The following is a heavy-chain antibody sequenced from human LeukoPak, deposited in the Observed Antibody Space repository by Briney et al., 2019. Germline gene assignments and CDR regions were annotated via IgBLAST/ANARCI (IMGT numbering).Heavy chain of an antibody. CDR1: APSIGSGRYC. CDR3: ARGVVTDDYYMAV. J-gene: IGHJ6*03. CDR2: LYTNETT. V-gene: IGHV4-61*02. D-gene: IGHD2-21*02. Sequence: TPTLSLAFTVSAPSIGSGRYCWTCIRQPAGKGLQWIIRLYTNETTNYNPSLECRVSISVDTSKTQFFLKLTSVTAADTAVYFCARGVVTDDYYMAVWGKGTAITVSS.